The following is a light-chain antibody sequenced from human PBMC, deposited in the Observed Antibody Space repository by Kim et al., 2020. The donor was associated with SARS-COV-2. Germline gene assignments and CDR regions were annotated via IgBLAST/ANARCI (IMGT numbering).Light chain of an antibody. CDR1: QTISNY. J-gene: IGKJ4*01. V-gene: IGKV1-39*01. CDR2: AAS. Sequence: DIQLTQSPSSLSASVGDRVTITCRASQTISNYLNWYQQKPGKAPNLLIYAASSLQSGVPSRFTGSGSGTDFSLTISSLQPEDSAIYYCHHTYSAPVTFGGGTKVVIK. CDR3: HHTYSAPVT.